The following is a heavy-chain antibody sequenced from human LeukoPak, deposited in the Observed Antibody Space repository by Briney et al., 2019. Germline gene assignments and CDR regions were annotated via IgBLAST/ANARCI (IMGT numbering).Heavy chain of an antibody. CDR3: ARDRVTTNTPFFDS. CDR2: TNPNSGAT. D-gene: IGHD4-17*01. J-gene: IGHJ4*02. Sequence: GASVKVSCKASGYGFTGYYIHWVRQAPGQGLEWMGWTNPNSGATNYAQDFQGWVTMTRDTSINTAYMELSRLRPDDTAVYYCARDRVTTNTPFFDSWGQGTLVTVSS. V-gene: IGHV1-2*04. CDR1: GYGFTGYY.